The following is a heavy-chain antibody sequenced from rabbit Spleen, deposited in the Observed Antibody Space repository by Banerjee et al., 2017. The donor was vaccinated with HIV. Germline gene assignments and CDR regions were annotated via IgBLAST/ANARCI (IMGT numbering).Heavy chain of an antibody. CDR3: ARDGAGGSYFAL. J-gene: IGHJ4*01. CDR1: GFDFSTYS. V-gene: IGHV1S47*01. Sequence: QEQLVESGGGLVQPGGSLTLSCKASGFDFSTYSMSWVRQAPGKGLEWIGYIVPIFGVTYYANWVNGRFTISSHNAQNTVFLQMTSLTAADTATYFCARDGAGGSYFALWGQGTLVTVS. CDR2: IVPIFGVT. D-gene: IGHD8-1*01.